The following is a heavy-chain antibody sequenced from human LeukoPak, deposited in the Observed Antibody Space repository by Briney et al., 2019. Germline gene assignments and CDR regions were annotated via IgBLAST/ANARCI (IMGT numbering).Heavy chain of an antibody. CDR1: GFTFSSYA. CDR2: ISGSGGST. D-gene: IGHD6-13*01. CDR3: ATTLNIATPGHL. J-gene: IGHJ4*02. Sequence: PGGSLRLSCAASGFTFSSYAMSWVRQAPGKGLEWVSAISGSGGSTYYADSVKGRFTISRDNSKNTLYLQMSSLRAEDTGVYYCATTLNIATPGHLWGQGALVTVSS. V-gene: IGHV3-23*01.